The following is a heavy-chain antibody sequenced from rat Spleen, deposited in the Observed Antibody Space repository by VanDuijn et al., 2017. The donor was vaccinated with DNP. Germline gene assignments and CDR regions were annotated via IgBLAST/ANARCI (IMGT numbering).Heavy chain of an antibody. CDR2: INYSGST. Sequence: EVQLQESGPGLVKPSQSLSLTCSVTGYSISSNYWGWIRKFPGNKMEWMGYINYSGSTGYNPSLKSRISITRDTSKNQFFLQLNSVTTEDTAKYYCARSDFYFDGSYYYGDWFAYWGKGTLVTVSS. V-gene: IGHV3-1*01. J-gene: IGHJ3*01. D-gene: IGHD1-12*02. CDR1: GYSISSNY. CDR3: ARSDFYFDGSYYYGDWFAY.